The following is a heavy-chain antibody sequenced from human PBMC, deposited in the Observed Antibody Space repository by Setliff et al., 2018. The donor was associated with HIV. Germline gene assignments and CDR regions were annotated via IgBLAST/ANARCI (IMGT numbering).Heavy chain of an antibody. CDR1: GYTFTGYA. J-gene: IGHJ3*02. D-gene: IGHD6-13*01. V-gene: IGHV1-18*03. CDR2: ISAYNGET. CDR3: ARRGVFDAFDI. Sequence: ASVKVSCKASGYTFTGYAISWVRQAPGQGLEWLGWISAYNGETNYAQKLQGRVSMTIDTSTSTAYMELRSLRSDDMAVYYCARRGVFDAFDIWGQGTMVTVSS.